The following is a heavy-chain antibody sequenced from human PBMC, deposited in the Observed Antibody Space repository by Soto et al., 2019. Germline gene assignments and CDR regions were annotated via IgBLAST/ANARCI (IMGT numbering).Heavy chain of an antibody. CDR2: INAGNGNT. CDR1: GYTFTSYA. Sequence: ASVKVSCKASGYTFTSYAMHWVRQAPGQRLEWMGWINAGNGNTKYSQKFQGRVTITRDTSASTAYMELSSLRSEDTAVYYCARVASPYSGSSEVSFDYWGQGTLVTVSS. J-gene: IGHJ4*02. V-gene: IGHV1-3*01. D-gene: IGHD1-26*01. CDR3: ARVASPYSGSSEVSFDY.